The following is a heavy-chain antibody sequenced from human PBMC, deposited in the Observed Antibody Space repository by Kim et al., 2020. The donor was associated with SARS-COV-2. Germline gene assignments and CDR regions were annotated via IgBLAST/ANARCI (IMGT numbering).Heavy chain of an antibody. J-gene: IGHJ4*01. CDR2: IAYDGSHI. V-gene: IGHV3-30*04. CDR1: GFTFSAHA. CDR3: LAEIGSRSFDH. D-gene: IGHD3-10*01. Sequence: GGSLRLSCAASGFTFSAHALHWVRQAPGKGLEWVALIAYDGSHISYPDSVKGRFIISRDNTKSTLYPQMNSLIPEDTAFYYCLAEIGSRSFDHCGHGTLV.